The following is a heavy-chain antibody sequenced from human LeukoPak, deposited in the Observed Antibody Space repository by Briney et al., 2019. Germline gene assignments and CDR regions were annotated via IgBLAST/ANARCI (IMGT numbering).Heavy chain of an antibody. CDR2: ISGISHNI. CDR1: GFIFSDFY. J-gene: IGHJ4*02. V-gene: IGHV3-11*04. CDR3: AIDLRNGAFSD. Sequence: GGSLRISCASSGFIFSDFYMSWIRQAPGKGLEWVSYISGISHNIQYADSVRGRFTVSRDKAEKSLYLQLNSMRAEDTAMYFCAIDLRNGAFSDWDQETLVTVSS. D-gene: IGHD3-10*01.